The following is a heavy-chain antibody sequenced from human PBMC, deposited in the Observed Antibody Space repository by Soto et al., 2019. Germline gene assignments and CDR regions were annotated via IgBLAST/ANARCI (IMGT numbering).Heavy chain of an antibody. J-gene: IGHJ4*02. D-gene: IGHD3-22*01. CDR2: ISYDGSNK. V-gene: IGHV3-30-3*01. CDR1: GFTFSSYA. CDR3: ERDIDDSSGYYYVSAY. Sequence: GGSLRLSCAASGFTFSSYAMHWVRQAPDKGLEWVAVISYDGSNKYYADSVKGRFTISRDNSKNTLYLQMNSLGAEDTAVYYCERDIDDSSGYYYVSAYWGQGTLVTAPQ.